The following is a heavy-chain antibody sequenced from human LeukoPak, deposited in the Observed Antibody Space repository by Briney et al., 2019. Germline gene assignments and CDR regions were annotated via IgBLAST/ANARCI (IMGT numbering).Heavy chain of an antibody. Sequence: SETLSLTCTVSGGSLSSGGYYWSWIRQPPGKGLEWIGYIYHSGSTYYNPSLKSRVTISVDRSKNRFSLKLSSVTAADTAVYYCARNGYSYGKTLYYFDYWGQGTLVTVSS. J-gene: IGHJ4*02. D-gene: IGHD5-18*01. V-gene: IGHV4-30-2*01. CDR3: ARNGYSYGKTLYYFDY. CDR1: GGSLSSGGYY. CDR2: IYHSGST.